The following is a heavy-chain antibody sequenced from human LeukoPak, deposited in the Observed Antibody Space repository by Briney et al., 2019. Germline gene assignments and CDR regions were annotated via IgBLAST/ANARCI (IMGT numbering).Heavy chain of an antibody. D-gene: IGHD2-15*01. CDR2: ISDSGEST. CDR3: AKLIGSSSDIG. Sequence: GGSLRLSCAASGFTFSRNAMSWVRQAPGKGLEWVSSISDSGESTYYADSVKGRFTISRDNSKNTLYLQMNGLRAEDTAVYYCAKLIGSSSDIGWGQGTLVPVSS. J-gene: IGHJ4*02. V-gene: IGHV3-23*01. CDR1: GFTFSRNA.